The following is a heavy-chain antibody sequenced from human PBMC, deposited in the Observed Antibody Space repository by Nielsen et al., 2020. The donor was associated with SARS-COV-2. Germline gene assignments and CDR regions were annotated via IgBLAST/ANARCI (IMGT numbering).Heavy chain of an antibody. CDR1: GYTFTSYG. CDR2: ISAYNGNT. J-gene: IGHJ6*02. CDR3: ARDSTTVTRMDV. Sequence: ASVKVSCKASGYTFTSYGISWVRQAPGQGLEWMGWISAYNGNTNYAQKLQGRVTMTTDTSTSTAYMELSSLRSEDTAVYYCARDSTTVTRMDVWGQGTTVTVSS. D-gene: IGHD4-17*01. V-gene: IGHV1-18*01.